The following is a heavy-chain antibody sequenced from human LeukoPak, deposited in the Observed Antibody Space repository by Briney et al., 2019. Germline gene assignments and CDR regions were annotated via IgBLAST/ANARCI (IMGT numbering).Heavy chain of an antibody. Sequence: GGSLRLSCAASGFTFSSYAMSWVRQAPGKGLEWVSAISGSGGSTYYADSVKGRFTICRDNSKNTLYLQMNSLRAEDTAVYYCAKCRSSWYVYYFDDWGQGTLVTVSS. CDR2: ISGSGGST. J-gene: IGHJ4*02. V-gene: IGHV3-23*01. CDR1: GFTFSSYA. D-gene: IGHD6-13*01. CDR3: AKCRSSWYVYYFDD.